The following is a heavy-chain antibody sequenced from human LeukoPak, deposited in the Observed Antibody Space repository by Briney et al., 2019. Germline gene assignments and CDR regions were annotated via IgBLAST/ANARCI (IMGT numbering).Heavy chain of an antibody. CDR1: GYTFTGYY. CDR3: ARLSITMIVVVMSAFDI. Sequence: ASVKVSCKASGYTFTGYYMHWVRQAPGQGLEWMGWINPNSGGTNYAQKFQGRVTMTRDTSISTAYMELSRLRSDDTAVYYCARLSITMIVVVMSAFDIWGQGTMVTVSS. J-gene: IGHJ3*02. CDR2: INPNSGGT. D-gene: IGHD3-22*01. V-gene: IGHV1-2*02.